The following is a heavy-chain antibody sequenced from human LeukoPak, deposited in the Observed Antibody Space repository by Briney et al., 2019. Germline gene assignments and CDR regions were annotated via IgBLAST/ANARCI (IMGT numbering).Heavy chain of an antibody. CDR2: ISSSSSTI. CDR1: GFTFSSTS. V-gene: IGHV3-48*01. D-gene: IGHD3-22*01. CDR3: ARAALHYYDRSGYPSFGY. J-gene: IGHJ4*02. Sequence: SGGSLRLSCAASGFTFSSTSTDWVRQAPGVGLEWVSYISSSSSTIYYADSVKGRFTISRDNAKNSLYLQMDSLRAEDTAVYYCARAALHYYDRSGYPSFGYWGQGTLVTVSS.